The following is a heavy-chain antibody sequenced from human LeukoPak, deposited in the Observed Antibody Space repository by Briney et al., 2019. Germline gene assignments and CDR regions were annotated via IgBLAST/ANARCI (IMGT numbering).Heavy chain of an antibody. V-gene: IGHV4-59*08. Sequence: SETLSLTCSVSGGSVSNYYWSWIRQPPGKGLEWIGYVYYTGSTNYNPSLKSRVTMFEDKSKNQFFLRLSSVTVADTAVYYCARHFAYSSSSYFDYWGQGSLVTVSS. J-gene: IGHJ4*02. CDR1: GGSVSNYY. CDR2: VYYTGST. CDR3: ARHFAYSSSSYFDY. D-gene: IGHD6-6*01.